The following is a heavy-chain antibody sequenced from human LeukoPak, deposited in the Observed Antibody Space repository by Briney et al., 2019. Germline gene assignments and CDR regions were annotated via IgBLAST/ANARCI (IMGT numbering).Heavy chain of an antibody. V-gene: IGHV3-21*01. J-gene: IGHJ4*02. D-gene: IGHD4-11*01. CDR1: EFTFSSYS. Sequence: GGSLRLSCAASEFTFSSYSMNWVRQAPGKGLEWVSSISSSSSYIYYADSVKGRFTISRDNAKNSLYLQMNSLRAEDTAVYYCARPLTVTAQPIDYWGQGTLVTVSS. CDR2: ISSSSSYI. CDR3: ARPLTVTAQPIDY.